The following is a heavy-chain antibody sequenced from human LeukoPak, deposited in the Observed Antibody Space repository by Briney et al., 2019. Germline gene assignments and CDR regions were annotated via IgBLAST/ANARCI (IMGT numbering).Heavy chain of an antibody. J-gene: IGHJ4*02. CDR1: GDSVYTNSAA. Sequence: SQTLSLTCAISGDSVYTNSAAWNWIGQAQSRGLDWLVRTYYRSNLYNAYAVSVKSRIAINPDPSKHHFSLQLTSVTPEDTAVSYWARDKGGSGYDHLDSWGQGTLVTVSS. V-gene: IGHV6-1*01. CDR3: ARDKGGSGYDHLDS. D-gene: IGHD5-12*01. CDR2: TYYRSNLYN.